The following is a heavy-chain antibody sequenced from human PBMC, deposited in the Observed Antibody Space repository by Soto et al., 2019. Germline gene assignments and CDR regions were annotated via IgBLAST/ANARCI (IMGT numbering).Heavy chain of an antibody. Sequence: EVQLVESGGGLVQPGGSLRLSCAASGFTVSSNYMSWVRQAPGKGLEWVSVIYSGGSTYYADSVKGRFTISRDNSKNTLYLQMNSLRXEXXXXXXXAREWDSGWYVDVWGKGTTVTVSS. CDR3: AREWDSGWYVDV. CDR1: GFTVSSNY. J-gene: IGHJ6*03. D-gene: IGHD6-19*01. V-gene: IGHV3-66*01. CDR2: IYSGGST.